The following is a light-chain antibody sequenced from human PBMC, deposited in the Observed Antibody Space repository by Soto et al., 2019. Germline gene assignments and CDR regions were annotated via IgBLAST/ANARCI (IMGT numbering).Light chain of an antibody. CDR2: DVS. CDR1: SSDVGDYNY. CDR3: SSYTSSNTLL. V-gene: IGLV2-14*03. J-gene: IGLJ2*01. Sequence: QSVLTQPASVSGSPGQSITISCTGTSSDVGDYNYVTWYQHHPGKAPKLMIYDVSNRPSGVSNRFSGSKSGNTASLTISGLQAEDEADYYCSSYTSSNTLLFGGGTKVTVL.